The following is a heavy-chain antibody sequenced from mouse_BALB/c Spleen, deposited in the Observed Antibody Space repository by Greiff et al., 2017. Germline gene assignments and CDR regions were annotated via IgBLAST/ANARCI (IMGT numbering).Heavy chain of an antibody. Sequence: QVQLQQSGAELVRPGTSVKVSCKASGYAFTNYLIEWVKQRPGQGLEWIGVINPGSGGTNYNEKFKGKATLTADKSSSTAYMQLSSLTSDDSAVYFCARSQFITTATGFAYWGQGTLVTVSA. D-gene: IGHD1-2*01. CDR3: ARSQFITTATGFAY. V-gene: IGHV1-54*01. CDR1: GYAFTNYL. J-gene: IGHJ3*01. CDR2: INPGSGGT.